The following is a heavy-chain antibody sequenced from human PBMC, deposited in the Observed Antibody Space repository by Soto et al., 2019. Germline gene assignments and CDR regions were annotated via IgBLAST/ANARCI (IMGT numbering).Heavy chain of an antibody. CDR3: ARGPTVTTLRYFDY. V-gene: IGHV4-34*01. J-gene: IGHJ4*02. CDR2: INHSGST. D-gene: IGHD4-17*01. Sequence: YWSLIRQPPGKGLEWIGEINHSGSTNYNPSLKSRVTISVDTSKNQFSLKLSSVTAADTAVYYCARGPTVTTLRYFDYWGQGTLVTVSS. CDR1: Y.